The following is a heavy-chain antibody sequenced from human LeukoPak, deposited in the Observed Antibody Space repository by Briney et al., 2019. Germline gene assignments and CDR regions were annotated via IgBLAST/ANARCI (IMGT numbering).Heavy chain of an antibody. D-gene: IGHD5-18*01. J-gene: IGHJ6*03. Sequence: SETLSLTCIVSGGSISSSIYYWAWVRQPPGKGLEWIGTVFYNGATQYSPSLRSRVTISIDTSTNQFSLKLSSVTAADTAVYYCARDYSLGGTAMVTLYYMDVWGKGTTVTVSS. CDR1: GGSISSSIYY. CDR2: VFYNGAT. CDR3: ARDYSLGGTAMVTLYYMDV. V-gene: IGHV4-39*07.